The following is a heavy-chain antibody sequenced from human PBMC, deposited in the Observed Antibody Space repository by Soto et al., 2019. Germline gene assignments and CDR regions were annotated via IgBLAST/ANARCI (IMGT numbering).Heavy chain of an antibody. Sequence: SETLSLTCTVSGGSISSGGYYWSWIRQPPGKGLEWIGYIYYSGSTYYNPSLKSRVTISVDTSKNQFSLKLSSVTAADTAVYYCARDLTAAYYYGMDVWGQGTTVTVSS. D-gene: IGHD2-2*01. CDR1: GGSISSGGYY. J-gene: IGHJ6*02. V-gene: IGHV4-30-4*08. CDR2: IYYSGST. CDR3: ARDLTAAYYYGMDV.